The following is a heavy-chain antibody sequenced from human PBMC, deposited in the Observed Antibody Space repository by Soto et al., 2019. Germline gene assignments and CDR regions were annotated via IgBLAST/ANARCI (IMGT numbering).Heavy chain of an antibody. D-gene: IGHD2-15*01. Sequence: GESLKICCKASGYSFSSYWIGWGRQMPGKGLEWVGIIYPGDSNTRYSPSFQGQVIISVDKSISTAYLQWSSLKASDTAMFYCARIGGNTDYYAMDVWGQGTTVTVSS. CDR3: ARIGGNTDYYAMDV. CDR2: IYPGDSNT. CDR1: GYSFSSYW. J-gene: IGHJ6*02. V-gene: IGHV5-51*01.